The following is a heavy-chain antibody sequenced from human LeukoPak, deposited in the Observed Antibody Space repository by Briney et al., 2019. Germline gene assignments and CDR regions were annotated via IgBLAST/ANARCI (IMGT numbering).Heavy chain of an antibody. CDR1: GFTFSSYA. V-gene: IGHV3-23*01. Sequence: GGSLRLSCAASGFTFSSYAMSWVRQAPGKGLEWVSAISGSGGSTYYADSVKGRFTISRDNSKNTLYLQMNSLRAEDTAVYYCAKVDLAYCSSTSCPLDYWSQGTLVTVSS. CDR2: ISGSGGST. D-gene: IGHD2-2*01. CDR3: AKVDLAYCSSTSCPLDY. J-gene: IGHJ4*02.